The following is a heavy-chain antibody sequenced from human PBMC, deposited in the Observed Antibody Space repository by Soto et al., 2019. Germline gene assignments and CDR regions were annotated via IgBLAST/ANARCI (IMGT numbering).Heavy chain of an antibody. V-gene: IGHV4-31*03. J-gene: IGHJ4*02. D-gene: IGHD1-26*01. Sequence: QVQLQESGPGLVKPSQTLSLTCTVSGYSISSGGYYWSWIRQHPGKGLEWIGYIDYSGSTYYNPSLKSRVTMSLDTSKNQFSLNLSSVTAADAAMFYCARIAKQGARLDFWGLGTLVTVSS. CDR2: IDYSGST. CDR3: ARIAKQGARLDF. CDR1: GYSISSGGYY.